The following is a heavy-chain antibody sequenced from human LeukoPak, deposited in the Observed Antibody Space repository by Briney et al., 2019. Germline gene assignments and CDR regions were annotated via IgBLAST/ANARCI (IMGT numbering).Heavy chain of an antibody. CDR2: INHSGST. J-gene: IGHJ6*02. V-gene: IGHV4-39*07. CDR1: GGSISSSSYY. Sequence: SETLSLTCTVSGGSISSSSYYWGWIRQPPGTGLEWIGEINHSGSTNYNPPLKSRVTISVDTSKNQFSLKLSSVTAADTAVYYCARGHYCSGGSCRTHYYYYGMDVWGQGTTVTVSS. D-gene: IGHD2-15*01. CDR3: ARGHYCSGGSCRTHYYYYGMDV.